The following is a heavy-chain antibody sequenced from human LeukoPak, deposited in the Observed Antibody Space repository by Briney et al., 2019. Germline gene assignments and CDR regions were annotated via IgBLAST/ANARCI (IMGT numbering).Heavy chain of an antibody. V-gene: IGHV1-69*04. CDR1: GGTFSSYA. J-gene: IGHJ4*02. D-gene: IGHD6-13*01. Sequence: ASVKVSCKASGGTFSSYAISWVRQAPGQGLEWMGRIIPILGIANYAQKFQGRVTITADKSTSTAYMELSSLRSEDTAVYYCARVSGYSSTETDFDYWGQGTLVTVSS. CDR2: IIPILGIA. CDR3: ARVSGYSSTETDFDY.